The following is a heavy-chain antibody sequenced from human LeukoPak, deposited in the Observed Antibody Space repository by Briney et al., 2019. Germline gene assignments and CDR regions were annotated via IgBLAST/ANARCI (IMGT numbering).Heavy chain of an antibody. CDR2: INPNSGNR. CDR1: VYTFTTID. J-gene: IGHJ4*02. D-gene: IGHD2-15*01. Sequence: TVKLSCDTSVYTFTTIDIIWVPEATGQGLEWMGWINPNSGNRGYAQKFQGRVTITRDTSISTAYMELSSLRSEDTAVYYCARVDGSPDYWGQGTMVTVSS. CDR3: ARVDGSPDY. V-gene: IGHV1-8*03.